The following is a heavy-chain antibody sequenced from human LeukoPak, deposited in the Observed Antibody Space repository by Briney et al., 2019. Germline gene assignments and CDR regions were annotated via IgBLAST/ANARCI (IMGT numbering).Heavy chain of an antibody. CDR1: GFTFDDYG. D-gene: IGHD6-13*01. J-gene: IGHJ4*02. Sequence: GGSLRLSCAASGFTFDDYGMSWVRQAPGKGLEWVSGINWNGGSTGYAGSVKGRFTISRDNAKNSLYLQMNSLRAEDTALYYCARGTLKAAATDFDYWGQGTLVTVSS. CDR3: ARGTLKAAATDFDY. CDR2: INWNGGST. V-gene: IGHV3-20*04.